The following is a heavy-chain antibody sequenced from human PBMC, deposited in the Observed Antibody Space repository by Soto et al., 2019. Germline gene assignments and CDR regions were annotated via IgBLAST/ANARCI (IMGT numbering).Heavy chain of an antibody. Sequence: PGGSLRLSCAASGFTFSSYGMHWVRQAPGKGLEWVAVIWYDGSNKYYADSVKGRFTISRGNSKNTLYLQMNSLRAEDTAVYYCARGMGSTSYVYYYYGMDVWGQGTTATVSS. J-gene: IGHJ6*02. CDR2: IWYDGSNK. CDR3: ARGMGSTSYVYYYYGMDV. CDR1: GFTFSSYG. D-gene: IGHD2-2*01. V-gene: IGHV3-33*01.